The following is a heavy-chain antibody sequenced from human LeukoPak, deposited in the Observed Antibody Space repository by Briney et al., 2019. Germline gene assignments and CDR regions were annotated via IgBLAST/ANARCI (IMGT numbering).Heavy chain of an antibody. CDR1: GGSISSYY. V-gene: IGHV4-4*07. Sequence: SETLSLTCTVSGGSISSYYWSWIRQPAGKGLEWIGRIYTSGSTNYNPSLKSRVTMSVDTSKNQFSPKLSSVTAADTAVYYCARVSYDSSGYYYYYFDYWGQGTLVIVSS. D-gene: IGHD3-22*01. CDR3: ARVSYDSSGYYYYYFDY. J-gene: IGHJ4*02. CDR2: IYTSGST.